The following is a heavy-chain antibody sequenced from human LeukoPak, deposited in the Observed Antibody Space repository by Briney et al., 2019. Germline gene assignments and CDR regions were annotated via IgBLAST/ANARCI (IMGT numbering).Heavy chain of an antibody. Sequence: ASVKVSCKASGYTFTNYGISWVRQAPGQGLEWMGWISAYNGNTNYAQKLQGRVTMTTDTSTSTAYMELRSLRSDDTAVYYCARDYYDILTGYPGPLDYWGQGTLVTVSS. CDR3: ARDYYDILTGYPGPLDY. V-gene: IGHV1-18*01. J-gene: IGHJ4*02. CDR2: ISAYNGNT. CDR1: GYTFTNYG. D-gene: IGHD3-9*01.